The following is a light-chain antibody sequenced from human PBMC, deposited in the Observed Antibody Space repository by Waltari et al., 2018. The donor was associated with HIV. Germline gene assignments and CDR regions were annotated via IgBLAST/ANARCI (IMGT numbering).Light chain of an antibody. CDR3: ATWDDSLSGYV. Sequence: QSVLTQPPSASGTPGQRVTISCSGRSSNIANNYVYWYHHLPGTAPKLLIYRNNQRPSGVPDRFSGSKSGTSASLAISGLRSEDEADYYCATWDDSLSGYVFGTGTKVTVL. CDR2: RNN. V-gene: IGLV1-47*01. CDR1: SSNIANNY. J-gene: IGLJ1*01.